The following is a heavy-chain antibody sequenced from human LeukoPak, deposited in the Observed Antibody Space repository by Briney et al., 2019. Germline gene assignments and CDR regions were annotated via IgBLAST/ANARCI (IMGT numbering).Heavy chain of an antibody. J-gene: IGHJ4*02. CDR1: GGTFSIYA. V-gene: IGHV1-69*13. D-gene: IGHD3-16*01. Sequence: ASVKVSCKASGGTFSIYAMSWVRQAPGQGLEWMGGIVPIFGTASYAQNFQGRVTITADESTSTAYMGLTSLRSEDTAVYYCARVLGGKYGDYLDYWGQGTLVTVSS. CDR2: IVPIFGTA. CDR3: ARVLGGKYGDYLDY.